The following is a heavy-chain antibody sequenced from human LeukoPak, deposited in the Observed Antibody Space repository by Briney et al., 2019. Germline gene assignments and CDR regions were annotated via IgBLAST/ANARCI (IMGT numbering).Heavy chain of an antibody. CDR3: AKDSSVEMATNFDL. J-gene: IGHJ2*01. V-gene: IGHV3-43D*03. CDR1: GFTFDDYA. D-gene: IGHD5-24*01. CDR2: ISWDGGST. Sequence: GSLRLSCSASGFTFDDYAMHWVRQAPGKGLEWVSLISWDGGSTYYADSVKGRFTISRDNSKNSLYLQMNSLRAEDTALYYCAKDSSVEMATNFDLWGRGTLVTVSS.